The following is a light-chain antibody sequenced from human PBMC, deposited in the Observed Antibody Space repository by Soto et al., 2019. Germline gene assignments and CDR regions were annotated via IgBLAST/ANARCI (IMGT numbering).Light chain of an antibody. CDR3: RSYSTTSTLV. CDR2: DVS. CDR1: ISDVGGYNY. Sequence: QSVLTQPASVSGSPGQSITISCTGAISDVGGYNYVSWYQHHPGKSPQLMIYDVSNRPSGVSNRFSGSKSGNTASLTISGLQAEDEADYYCRSYSTTSTLVFGTGTKVTVL. V-gene: IGLV2-14*03. J-gene: IGLJ1*01.